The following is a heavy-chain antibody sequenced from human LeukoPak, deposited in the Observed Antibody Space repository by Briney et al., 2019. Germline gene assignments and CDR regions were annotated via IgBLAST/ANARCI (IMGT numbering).Heavy chain of an antibody. J-gene: IGHJ4*02. CDR1: GGSISGYY. D-gene: IGHD5-24*01. Sequence: SETLSLTCTVSGGSISGYYWSWIRQPPGKGLEWIADIHYSGSTNYNPPLKSRLTISVDTSKNQLSLKLNSMTDADTAVYYCARHGQNDGYPLDYWGQGTLVSVSS. V-gene: IGHV4-59*08. CDR2: IHYSGST. CDR3: ARHGQNDGYPLDY.